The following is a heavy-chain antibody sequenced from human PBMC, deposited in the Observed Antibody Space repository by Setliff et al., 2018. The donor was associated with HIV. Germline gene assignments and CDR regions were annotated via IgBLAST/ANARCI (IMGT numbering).Heavy chain of an antibody. J-gene: IGHJ4*02. CDR2: INPDSGDT. CDR1: GYTFSGYH. Sequence: ASVKVSCKASGYTFSGYHMYWVRQAPGQGLEWMGRINPDSGDTKYTQKFEGRVTMTSDTSISTVYMELSCLGSDDTAVYYCARALWIIGVIRYWGQGTLVTVSS. D-gene: IGHD2-21*01. V-gene: IGHV1-2*06. CDR3: ARALWIIGVIRY.